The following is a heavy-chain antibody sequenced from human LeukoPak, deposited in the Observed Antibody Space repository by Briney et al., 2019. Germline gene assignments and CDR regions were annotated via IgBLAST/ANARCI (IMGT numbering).Heavy chain of an antibody. Sequence: PSETLSLTCTVSGRSISNYYWIWIRLHPGKGLEWIGYIYYSGNTYYNPSLESRIIISIDTSKSQFSLKLSSVTAADTAFYYCAIMSGSGLTDYWGQGTLVTVSS. CDR1: GRSISNYY. CDR3: AIMSGSGLTDY. D-gene: IGHD3-10*01. V-gene: IGHV4-59*06. J-gene: IGHJ4*02. CDR2: IYYSGNT.